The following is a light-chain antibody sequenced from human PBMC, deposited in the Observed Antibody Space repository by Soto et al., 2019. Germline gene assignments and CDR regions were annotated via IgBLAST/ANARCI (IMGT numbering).Light chain of an antibody. J-gene: IGLJ3*02. CDR3: GTWDSSLSLWV. V-gene: IGLV1-51*02. CDR1: SSNIGKNY. Sequence: QSVLTQPPSVSAAPGQKVTISCSGSSSNIGKNYLSWYQQLPGTAPKLLIYENNKRPSAIPDRFSGSKSGTSATLAITGLQTGDEADYYCGTWDSSLSLWVFGGGTKLTVL. CDR2: ENN.